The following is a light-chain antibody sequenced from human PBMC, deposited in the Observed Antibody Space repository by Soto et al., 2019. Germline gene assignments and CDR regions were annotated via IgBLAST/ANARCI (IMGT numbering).Light chain of an antibody. J-gene: IGLJ1*01. V-gene: IGLV2-14*01. CDR3: SSHTSSSSLFV. CDR1: SSDVGAYNY. CDR2: EVS. Sequence: QSALTQPASVSGSPGQSITISCTGTSSDVGAYNYVSWYQQHPGKAPKLMIYEVSNRPSGVSNRFSDSKSGNTASLTISGLQAEDEADYYCSSHTSSSSLFVFGTGTKLTVL.